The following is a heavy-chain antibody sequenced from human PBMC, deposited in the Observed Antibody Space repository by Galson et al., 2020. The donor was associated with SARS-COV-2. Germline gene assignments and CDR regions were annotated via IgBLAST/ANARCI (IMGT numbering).Heavy chain of an antibody. Sequence: GGSLRLSCAASGFTFSSYGMHWVRQAPGTGLEWVAVIWYDGSNKYYADPVKGRFTISRDNSKNTLFLHMNSLRTEDTAVYYCATDSSGYLALDCWGQGTLVTVSS. V-gene: IGHV3-30*02. CDR1: GFTFSSYG. CDR3: ATDSSGYLALDC. J-gene: IGHJ4*02. D-gene: IGHD3-22*01. CDR2: IWYDGSNK.